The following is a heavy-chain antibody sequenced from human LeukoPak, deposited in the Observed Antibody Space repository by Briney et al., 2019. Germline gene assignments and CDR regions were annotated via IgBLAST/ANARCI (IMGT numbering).Heavy chain of an antibody. CDR1: GGSISSYY. D-gene: IGHD3-22*01. CDR2: IYYSGST. CDR3: ARRWKYYYDSSGYFDY. Sequence: PSETLSLTCTVSGGSISSYYWSWIRQPPGKGLEWIGYIYYSGSTYYNPSLKSRVTISVDTSKNQFSLKLSSVTAADTAVYYCARRWKYYYDSSGYFDYWGQGTLVTVSS. J-gene: IGHJ4*02. V-gene: IGHV4-59*04.